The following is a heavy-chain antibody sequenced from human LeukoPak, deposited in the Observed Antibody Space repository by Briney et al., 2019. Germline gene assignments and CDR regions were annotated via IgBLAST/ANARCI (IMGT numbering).Heavy chain of an antibody. D-gene: IGHD6-13*01. J-gene: IGHJ4*02. CDR3: ARGTAAGRREFNFDY. CDR2: IRGSGGGT. V-gene: IGHV3-23*01. CDR1: GFTFNSYA. Sequence: GGSLRLSCAASGFTFNSYAMSWVRQAPGKGLEWVSAIRGSGGGTYYADSVKGRFTISRDNAKNSLYLQMNRLRAEDTAVYYCARGTAAGRREFNFDYWGQGTLVTVSS.